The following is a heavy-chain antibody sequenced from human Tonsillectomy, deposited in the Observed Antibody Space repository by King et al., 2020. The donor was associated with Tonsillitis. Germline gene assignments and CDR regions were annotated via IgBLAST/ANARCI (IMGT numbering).Heavy chain of an antibody. CDR1: GYTFTSYG. D-gene: IGHD6-13*01. J-gene: IGHJ6*02. CDR3: ARDIPQEQQLPLFYYYAMDL. V-gene: IGHV1-18*04. CDR2: ISAYNGNT. Sequence: VQLVESGAEVKKPGASVKVSCKASGYTFTSYGISWVRRAPGQGPEWLGWISAYNGNTKYAQKLQGRVNMTTDTSRNTAYMELWSLRSDDTAVYYCARDIPQEQQLPLFYYYAMDLWGQGTTVTVSS.